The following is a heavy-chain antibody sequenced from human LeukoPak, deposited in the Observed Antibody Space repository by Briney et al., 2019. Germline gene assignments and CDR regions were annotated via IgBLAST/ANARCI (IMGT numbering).Heavy chain of an antibody. V-gene: IGHV3-7*03. CDR3: ARGGGLDV. D-gene: IGHD3-16*01. Sequence: GGSLRLPCAASGFTFSSYWMNWARQAPGKGLEWVASINHNGNVNYYVDSVKGRFTISRDNAKNSLYLQMSNLRAEDTAVYFCARGGGLDVWGQGATVTVSS. CDR1: GFTFSSYW. J-gene: IGHJ6*02. CDR2: INHNGNVN.